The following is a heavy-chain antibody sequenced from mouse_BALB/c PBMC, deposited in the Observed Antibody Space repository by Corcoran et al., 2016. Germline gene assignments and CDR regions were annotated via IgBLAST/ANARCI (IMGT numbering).Heavy chain of an antibody. D-gene: IGHD2-14*01. CDR2: IDPYSGGT. V-gene: IGHV1-39*01. CDR1: GYSFTGYN. J-gene: IGHJ4*01. Sequence: EVQLQQSGPELEKPGASVKISCKASGYSFTGYNMNWVKQSNGKSLEWIGNIDPYSGGTSYNQKFKGKATLTVDKSSSTAYMQLKSLTSEDSAVYYCARYRYDVPYAMDYWGQGTSVTVSS. CDR3: ARYRYDVPYAMDY.